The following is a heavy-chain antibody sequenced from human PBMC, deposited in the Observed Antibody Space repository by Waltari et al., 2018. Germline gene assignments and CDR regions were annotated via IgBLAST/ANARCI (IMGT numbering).Heavy chain of an antibody. CDR2: ISGGGAST. D-gene: IGHD3-10*01. CDR1: GFTFTNSF. V-gene: IGHV3-23*01. CDR3: AKCRAMATSFYYYGMDV. J-gene: IGHJ6*02. Sequence: EVQILESGGGLVQPGGSLRLSGFPYGFTFTNSFLTWVRQTPGKGIQGVAGISGGGASTYVADAVKGRLTITRDNSRNTVFLQMDSLRAEDTALYYCAKCRAMATSFYYYGMDVWGLGTTVTVSS.